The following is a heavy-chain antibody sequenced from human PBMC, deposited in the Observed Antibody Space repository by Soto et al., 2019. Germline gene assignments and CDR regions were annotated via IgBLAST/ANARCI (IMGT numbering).Heavy chain of an antibody. J-gene: IGHJ6*02. D-gene: IGHD2-2*01. Sequence: SATLSVTSTVCGGSISSGDYYWSWICQPPGKGLEWIGYIYYSGSTYYNPSLKSRVTISVDTSKNQFSLKLSSVTAADTAVYYCARDREGDVPAAKGRVYYGMDVRGQGATVTGYS. CDR2: IYYSGST. CDR1: GGSISSGDYY. V-gene: IGHV4-30-4*01. CDR3: ARDREGDVPAAKGRVYYGMDV.